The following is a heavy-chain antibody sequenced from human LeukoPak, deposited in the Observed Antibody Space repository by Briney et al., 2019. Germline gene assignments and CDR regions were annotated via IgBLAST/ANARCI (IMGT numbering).Heavy chain of an antibody. CDR2: INSDGSST. Sequence: GGSLRLSCAASGFTFSSYWMHWVRQAPGKGLVWVSRINSDGSSTSYANSVKGRFTISRDNAKNTLYLQMNSLRAEDTAVYYCARGGIVVVPAARPTDYWGQGTLVTVSS. CDR1: GFTFSSYW. V-gene: IGHV3-74*01. D-gene: IGHD2-2*01. J-gene: IGHJ4*02. CDR3: ARGGIVVVPAARPTDY.